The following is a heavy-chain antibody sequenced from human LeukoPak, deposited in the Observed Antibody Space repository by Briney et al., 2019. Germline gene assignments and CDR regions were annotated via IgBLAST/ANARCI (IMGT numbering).Heavy chain of an antibody. CDR2: ISSSSSYI. D-gene: IGHD1-26*01. J-gene: IGHJ3*02. CDR1: GFTFSSYS. V-gene: IGHV3-21*01. CDR3: AMSLGWELDGAFDI. Sequence: GGSLRLSCAASGFTFSSYSMNWVRQAPGKGLEWVSSISSSSSYIYYADSVKGRFTISRDNAKNSLYLQMNSLRAEDTAVYYCAMSLGWELDGAFDIWGQGTMVTVSS.